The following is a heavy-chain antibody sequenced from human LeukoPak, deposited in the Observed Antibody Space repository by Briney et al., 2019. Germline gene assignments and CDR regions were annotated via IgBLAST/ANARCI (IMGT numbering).Heavy chain of an antibody. CDR2: IKQDGSEK. CDR3: ARDPHYGDYDSWFDP. Sequence: GGSLRLSCAASGFTFSSYWMSWVRQAPGKGLEWVANIKQDGSEKYYVDSVKGRFTISRDNAKNSLYLQMNSLRAEDTAVYYCARDPHYGDYDSWFDPWGQGTLVTVSS. J-gene: IGHJ5*02. CDR1: GFTFSSYW. V-gene: IGHV3-7*01. D-gene: IGHD4-17*01.